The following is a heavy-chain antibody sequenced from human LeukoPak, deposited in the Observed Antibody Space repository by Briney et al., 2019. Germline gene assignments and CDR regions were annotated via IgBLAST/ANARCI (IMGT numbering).Heavy chain of an antibody. CDR2: INPNSGGT. CDR3: ARNVVVVPAAKYFGY. J-gene: IGHJ4*02. Sequence: ASVKVSCKASGYTLTGYYMHWVRQAPGQGLEWMGWINPNSGGTNYAQKFQGRVTMTRDTSISTAYMELSRLRSADTAVYYCARNVVVVPAAKYFGYWGQGTLVTVSS. CDR1: GYTLTGYY. V-gene: IGHV1-2*02. D-gene: IGHD2-2*01.